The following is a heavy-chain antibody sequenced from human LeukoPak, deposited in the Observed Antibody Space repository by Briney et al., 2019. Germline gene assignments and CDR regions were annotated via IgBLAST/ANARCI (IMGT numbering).Heavy chain of an antibody. J-gene: IGHJ4*02. CDR2: AYHSGHT. Sequence: PQTLSLTCTVSGDSINSNYWSWIRQPPGKGLEWIGYAYHSGHTNYNSPLKSRVTMSLDTSKSQFSVRLSSVTAADTAVYFCARHPFATPFDYWGPGTLVTVSS. V-gene: IGHV4-59*08. D-gene: IGHD2-15*01. CDR3: ARHPFATPFDY. CDR1: GDSINSNY.